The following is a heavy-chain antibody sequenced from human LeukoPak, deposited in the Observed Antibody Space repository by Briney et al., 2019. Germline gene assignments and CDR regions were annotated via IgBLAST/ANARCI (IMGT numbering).Heavy chain of an antibody. D-gene: IGHD1-26*01. CDR2: INPNSGGT. V-gene: IGHV1-2*02. CDR1: GYTFTDYY. Sequence: ASVKVSCKASGYTFTDYYMHWVRQAPGQGLEWMGWINPNSGGTNYAQKFQGRVTMTRDTSISTAYMEVSRLRSDDTAVYYCARGSIVGATFDYFDYWGQGTLVTVSS. J-gene: IGHJ4*02. CDR3: ARGSIVGATFDYFDY.